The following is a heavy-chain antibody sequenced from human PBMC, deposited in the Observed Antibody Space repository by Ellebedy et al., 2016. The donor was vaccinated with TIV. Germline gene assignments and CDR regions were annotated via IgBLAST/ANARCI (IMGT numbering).Heavy chain of an antibody. Sequence: AASVKVSCKASGYTFTSYGISWVRQAPGQGLEWMGWISTYNGNTNYAQKLPGRVTMTTDTSTSTAYMELRSLRSDDTAVYYCARDQYSSGWQPFHYFYYDMDVWGQGTTVTVSS. J-gene: IGHJ6*02. CDR1: GYTFTSYG. CDR3: ARDQYSSGWQPFHYFYYDMDV. V-gene: IGHV1-18*01. D-gene: IGHD6-19*01. CDR2: ISTYNGNT.